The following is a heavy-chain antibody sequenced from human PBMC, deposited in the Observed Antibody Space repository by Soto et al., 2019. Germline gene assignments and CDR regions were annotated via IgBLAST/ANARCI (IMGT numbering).Heavy chain of an antibody. J-gene: IGHJ4*02. CDR1: GFTFSSYG. V-gene: IGHV3-30*18. CDR2: ISYDGNTK. D-gene: IGHD5-18*01. Sequence: GGSLRLSCAASGFTFSSYGMHWVRQAPGKGLEWVAVISYDGNTKNYVDSVRGRFTISRDNSKDTLYLQMNSLRPEDTAMYYCAKESGGYSFGFVYFFDYWGQGTQVTVSS. CDR3: AKESGGYSFGFVYFFDY.